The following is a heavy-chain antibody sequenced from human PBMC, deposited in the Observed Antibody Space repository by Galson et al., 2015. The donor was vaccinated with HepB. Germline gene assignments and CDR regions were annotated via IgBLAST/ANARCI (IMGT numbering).Heavy chain of an antibody. D-gene: IGHD6-13*01. J-gene: IGHJ4*02. CDR3: ARAVAGSWYSAHFDY. Sequence: MHWVRQAPGKGLAWVAVISYDGSNKYYADSVKGRFTISRDNSKNTLYLQMNSLRAEDTAVYYCARAVAGSWYSAHFDYWGQGTLVTVSS. V-gene: IGHV3-33*05. CDR2: ISYDGSNK.